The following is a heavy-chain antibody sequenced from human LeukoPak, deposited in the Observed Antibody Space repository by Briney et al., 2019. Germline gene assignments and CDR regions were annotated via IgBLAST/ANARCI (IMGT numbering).Heavy chain of an antibody. CDR3: ARLVGTTGTTRYYYYGMDV. CDR1: GGSISSSSYY. J-gene: IGHJ6*02. Sequence: SETLSLTCTVSGGSISSSSYYWGWIRQPPGKGLEWVGSIYCSGSTYYNPSLKSRVTVSVDTYKNQFSLKLSSVTAADTAVYYCARLVGTTGTTRYYYYGMDVWGQGTTVTVSS. D-gene: IGHD1-1*01. V-gene: IGHV4-39*01. CDR2: IYCSGST.